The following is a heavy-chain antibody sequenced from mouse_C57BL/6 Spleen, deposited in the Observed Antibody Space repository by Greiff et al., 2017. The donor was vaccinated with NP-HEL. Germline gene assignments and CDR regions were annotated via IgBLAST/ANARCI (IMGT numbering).Heavy chain of an antibody. CDR1: GYTFTSYW. CDR2: IDPSDSET. Sequence: VQLQQSGAELVRPGSSVKLSCKASGYTFTSYWMHWVKQRPIQGLEWIGNIDPSDSETHYNQKFKDKATLTVDKSSSTAYMQLSSLTSEDSAVYYCARSGAAQATPFAYWGQGTLVTVSA. CDR3: ARSGAAQATPFAY. V-gene: IGHV1-52*01. D-gene: IGHD3-2*02. J-gene: IGHJ3*01.